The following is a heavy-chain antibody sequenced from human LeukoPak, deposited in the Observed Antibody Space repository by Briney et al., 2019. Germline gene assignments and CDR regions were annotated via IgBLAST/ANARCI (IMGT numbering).Heavy chain of an antibody. CDR2: IVDDGNKE. J-gene: IGHJ4*02. CDR3: ARGKFGAGGVDC. V-gene: IGHV3-30-3*01. D-gene: IGHD3-10*01. Sequence: TGGSLRLSCAASGFTFTSFAMHWVRQTPGKGLEWVAAIVDDGNKEYYADSAKGRFTISRDNSKNTLWLQMNSLRAEDTALYYCARGKFGAGGVDCWGQGTLVTVSS. CDR1: GFTFTSFA.